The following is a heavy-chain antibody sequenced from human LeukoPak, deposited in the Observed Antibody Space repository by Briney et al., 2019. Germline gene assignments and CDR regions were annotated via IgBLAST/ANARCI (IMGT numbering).Heavy chain of an antibody. CDR2: ISGTGGST. Sequence: GGSLRLSCAASGFTFSSSAMTWVRQAPGKGLEWVSAISGTGGSTYYADSVKGRFTISRDNSKNTLYLQMNSLRAEDTAVYYCAKFSSSSPADFDYWGQGTLVTVSS. CDR3: AKFSSSSPADFDY. V-gene: IGHV3-23*01. CDR1: GFTFSSSA. D-gene: IGHD6-6*01. J-gene: IGHJ4*02.